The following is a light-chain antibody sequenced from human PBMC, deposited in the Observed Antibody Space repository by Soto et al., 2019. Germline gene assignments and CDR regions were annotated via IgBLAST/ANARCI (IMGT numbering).Light chain of an antibody. CDR2: EGS. CDR1: SSDVGSYNL. V-gene: IGLV2-23*01. Sequence: QSALTQPASVSGSPGQSITISCNGTSSDVGSYNLVSWYQQHPGKAPKLMIYEGSKRPPGVSNRFAGSKSGNTASLTISGLQAEDEADYYCCSYAGSSTVVFGGGTQLTVL. J-gene: IGLJ2*01. CDR3: CSYAGSSTVV.